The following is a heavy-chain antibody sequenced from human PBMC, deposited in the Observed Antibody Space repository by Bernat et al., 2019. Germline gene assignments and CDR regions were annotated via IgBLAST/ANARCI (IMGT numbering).Heavy chain of an antibody. CDR1: GFTFSDYY. CDR2: ISSRSSYT. V-gene: IGHV3-11*05. J-gene: IGHJ6*03. Sequence: QVQLVESGGGLVKPGGSLRLSCAASGFTFSDYYMSWTRQAPGKGLAWVSYISSRSSYTNYAESVKGRFTISRDNAKNSLYLQMNSLRAEDTAVYYCARGTSTSAPYMDVWGKGTTVTVSS. CDR3: ARGTSTSAPYMDV.